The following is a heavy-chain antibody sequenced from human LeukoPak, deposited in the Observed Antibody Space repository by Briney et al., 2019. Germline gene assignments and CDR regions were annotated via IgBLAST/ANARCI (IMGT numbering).Heavy chain of an antibody. V-gene: IGHV3-74*01. CDR1: GFTFSSYL. D-gene: IGHD5-18*01. CDR3: ARDKGTSMVPEFDY. J-gene: IGHJ4*02. CDR2: IKSDGSST. Sequence: GGSLRLSCAASGFTFSSYLMHWVRQAPGKGLVWVSRIKSDGSSTRYADSVKGRFTISRDNAKNTLYLQMNSLRAEDTAVYYCARDKGTSMVPEFDYWGQGTQVTVSS.